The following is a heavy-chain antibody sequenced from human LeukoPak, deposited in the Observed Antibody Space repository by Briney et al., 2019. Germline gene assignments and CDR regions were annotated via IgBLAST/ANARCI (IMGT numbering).Heavy chain of an antibody. CDR3: AKDLQRWIQLPDY. CDR1: GFTFNTYA. J-gene: IGHJ4*02. D-gene: IGHD5-24*01. V-gene: IGHV3-23*01. Sequence: GGSLRLSCAASGFTFNTYAMTWVRQAPGMGLEWVSGISGSGSNAYYAGSVKGRFTISRDNSKNTQYLQMNSLRVEDTALYYCAKDLQRWIQLPDYWGQGTLVTVSS. CDR2: ISGSGSNA.